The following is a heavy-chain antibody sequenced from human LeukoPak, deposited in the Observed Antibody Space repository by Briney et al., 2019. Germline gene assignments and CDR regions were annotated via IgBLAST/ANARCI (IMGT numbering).Heavy chain of an antibody. V-gene: IGHV4-31*03. J-gene: IGHJ4*02. CDR2: IYYSGST. CDR1: GGSISSGGYY. Sequence: SETLSLTCTVSGGSISSGGYYWSWIRQHPGKGLEWIGYIYYSGSTYYNPSLKSRVTISVDTSKNQFSLKLSSVTAADTAVYYRAREAGIAAAGSIPYFDYWGQGTLVTVSS. CDR3: AREAGIAAAGSIPYFDY. D-gene: IGHD6-13*01.